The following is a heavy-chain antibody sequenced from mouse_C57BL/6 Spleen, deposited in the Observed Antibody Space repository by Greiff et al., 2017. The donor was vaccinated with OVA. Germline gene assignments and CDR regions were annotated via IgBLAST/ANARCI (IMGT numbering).Heavy chain of an antibody. CDR1: GFSLTSYG. D-gene: IGHD1-1*01. CDR2: IWSGGST. J-gene: IGHJ4*01. Sequence: VKLMESGPGLVQPSQSLSITCTVSGFSLTSYGVHWVRQSPGKGLEWLGVIWSGGSTDYNAAFISRLSISKDNSKSQVFFKMNSLQADDTAIYYCARNGDYYGSSPYAMDYWGQGTSVTVSS. V-gene: IGHV2-2*01. CDR3: ARNGDYYGSSPYAMDY.